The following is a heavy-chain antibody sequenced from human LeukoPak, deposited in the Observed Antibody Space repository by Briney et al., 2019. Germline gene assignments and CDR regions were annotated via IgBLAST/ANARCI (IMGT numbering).Heavy chain of an antibody. J-gene: IGHJ6*02. CDR3: ARGQKTYYDFWSGYHPVGMDV. Sequence: PGGSLRLSCAASGFTFSSYGMHWVRQAPGKGLEWVAVISYDGSNKYYADSVKGRFTISRDNSKNTLYLQMNSLRAEDTAVYYCARGQKTYYDFWSGYHPVGMDVWGQGTTVTVSS. CDR2: ISYDGSNK. CDR1: GFTFSSYG. D-gene: IGHD3-3*01. V-gene: IGHV3-30*03.